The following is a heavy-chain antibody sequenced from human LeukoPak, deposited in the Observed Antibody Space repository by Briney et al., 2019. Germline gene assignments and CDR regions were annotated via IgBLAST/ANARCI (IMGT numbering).Heavy chain of an antibody. J-gene: IGHJ4*02. CDR2: VGISSGNT. CDR1: GFTFSDYS. V-gene: IGHV3-11*06. CDR3: ARDHRYAFDN. Sequence: GGSLRLSCAASGFTFSDYSMNWIRQAPGKGLEWISYVGISSGNTKYADSVKGRFTISGDSAKNSVFLQMNSLRVEDTAVYYCARDHRYAFDNWGQGTLVTVSS. D-gene: IGHD5-12*01.